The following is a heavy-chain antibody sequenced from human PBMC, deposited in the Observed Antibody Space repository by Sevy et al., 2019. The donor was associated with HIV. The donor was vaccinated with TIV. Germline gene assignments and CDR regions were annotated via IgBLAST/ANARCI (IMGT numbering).Heavy chain of an antibody. V-gene: IGHV3-30-3*01. CDR1: GFTFSSYA. J-gene: IGHJ6*02. CDR2: ISYDGSKK. Sequence: GGSLRLSCAASGFTFSSYAMHWVRQAPGKGLEWVGVISYDGSKKYYADSVKGRFTISIDNSKNTLYLQMDGLRAEDTALYYCARDDGPDYYYGDLDVWGQGTTVTVSS. CDR3: ARDDGPDYYYGDLDV.